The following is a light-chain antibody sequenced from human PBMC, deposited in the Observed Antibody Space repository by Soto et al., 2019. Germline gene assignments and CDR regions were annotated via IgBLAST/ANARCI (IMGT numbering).Light chain of an antibody. Sequence: QSVLTQSPSASASLGASVKLTCTLSSGHSNYAIAWHQQQPEKGPRYLMKLNSDGSHSKGDGIPDRFSGSSSGAERYLTISRLQSEDEADYYCQTWVTGTYVVFGGGTKLTVL. CDR2: LNSDGSH. J-gene: IGLJ2*01. V-gene: IGLV4-69*01. CDR1: SGHSNYA. CDR3: QTWVTGTYVV.